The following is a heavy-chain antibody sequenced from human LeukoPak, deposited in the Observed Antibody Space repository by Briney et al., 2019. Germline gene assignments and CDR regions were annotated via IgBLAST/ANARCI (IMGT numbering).Heavy chain of an antibody. CDR2: IRSKAYGGTT. CDR3: TRYTYGDYVY. Sequence: PGRSLRLSCTASGFTFGDYAMSWVRQAPGEGLEWGGFIRSKAYGGTTEYAASVKGRFTISRDDSKSIAYLQMNSLKTEDTAVYYCTRYTYGDYVYWGQGTLVTVSS. V-gene: IGHV3-49*04. CDR1: GFTFGDYA. J-gene: IGHJ4*02. D-gene: IGHD4-17*01.